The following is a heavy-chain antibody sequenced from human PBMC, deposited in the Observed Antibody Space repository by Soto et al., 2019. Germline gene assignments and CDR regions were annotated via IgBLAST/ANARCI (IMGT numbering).Heavy chain of an antibody. CDR3: ARDRSMVVVAPGY. J-gene: IGHJ4*02. CDR2: ISYDGSNE. CDR1: GFTFSSYA. Sequence: QVQLVESGGGVVQPGRSLRLSCAASGFTFSSYAMHWVRQAPGKGLEWVAFISYDGSNEYYADSVKGRFTISRDNSKNPLHLQVNSLRTEDTAVYYCARDRSMVVVAPGYWGQGTLVTVSA. D-gene: IGHD3-22*01. V-gene: IGHV3-30-3*01.